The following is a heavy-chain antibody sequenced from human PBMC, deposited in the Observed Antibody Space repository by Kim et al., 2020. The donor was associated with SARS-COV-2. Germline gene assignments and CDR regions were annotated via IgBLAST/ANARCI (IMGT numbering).Heavy chain of an antibody. J-gene: IGHJ3*02. Sequence: GGSLRLSCAASGFTFSSYAMSWVRQAPGKGLEWVSAISGSGGSTYYADSVKGRFTISRDNSKNTLYLQMNSLRAEDTAVYYCAKDKWFGDQRADAFDIWGQGTMVTVSS. V-gene: IGHV3-23*01. D-gene: IGHD3-10*01. CDR2: ISGSGGST. CDR1: GFTFSSYA. CDR3: AKDKWFGDQRADAFDI.